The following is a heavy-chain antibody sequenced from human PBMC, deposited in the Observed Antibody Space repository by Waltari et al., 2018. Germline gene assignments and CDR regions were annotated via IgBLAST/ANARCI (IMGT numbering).Heavy chain of an antibody. D-gene: IGHD2-21*01. CDR3: AKDLFAPLEFDY. CDR1: GFTFSSYA. Sequence: EVQLLESGGGLVQPGGSLRLSCAASGFTFSSYAMSWVRQAPGKGLEWVSAISGSGGSTYYADSVKGRFTIAIDNSKNTLYLQMNSLRAEDTAVYYCAKDLFAPLEFDYWGQGTLVTVSS. J-gene: IGHJ4*02. CDR2: ISGSGGST. V-gene: IGHV3-23*01.